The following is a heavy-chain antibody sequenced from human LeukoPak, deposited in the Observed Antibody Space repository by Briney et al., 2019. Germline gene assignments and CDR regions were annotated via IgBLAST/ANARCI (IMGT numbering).Heavy chain of an antibody. Sequence: SETLSLTCTVSGGSISSYYWNWIRQPAGKGLEWIGSIRTSGDTSYNPSLKSRVTVSVDTSRNQFSLKLSAVTAADTAVYYCARGKVVAGTPGQNSWDYWGQGTLVTVSS. CDR1: GGSISSYY. CDR3: ARGKVVAGTPGQNSWDY. D-gene: IGHD6-19*01. V-gene: IGHV4-4*07. CDR2: IRTSGDT. J-gene: IGHJ4*02.